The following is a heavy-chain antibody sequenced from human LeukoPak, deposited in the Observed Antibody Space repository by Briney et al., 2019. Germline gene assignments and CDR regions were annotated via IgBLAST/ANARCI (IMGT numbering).Heavy chain of an antibody. CDR2: ICAYNGNT. CDR1: GYTFTSYG. CDR3: ASGSGYYYADYYFDY. J-gene: IGHJ4*02. V-gene: IGHV1-18*01. D-gene: IGHD3-22*01. Sequence: ASVKVSCKASGYTFTSYGISWVRQAPGQGLEWMGWICAYNGNTDYAQKLQGRVTMTTDTSTSTAYMELRSLRSDDTAVYYCASGSGYYYADYYFDYWGQGTLVTVSS.